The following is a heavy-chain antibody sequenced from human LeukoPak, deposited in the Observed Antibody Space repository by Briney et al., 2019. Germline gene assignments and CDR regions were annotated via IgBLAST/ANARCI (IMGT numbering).Heavy chain of an antibody. CDR3: ARLVLTVTPYFDY. J-gene: IGHJ4*02. Sequence: SETLSLTCIVSGDSISSSTYYWAWIRQPPGKGLEWIGSIYYSGSTYYNPSLKSRVTISVDTSKNQFSLKLSSVTAADTAVYYCARLVLTVTPYFDYWGQGTLVTVSS. D-gene: IGHD4-17*01. CDR1: GDSISSSTYY. V-gene: IGHV4-39*01. CDR2: IYYSGST.